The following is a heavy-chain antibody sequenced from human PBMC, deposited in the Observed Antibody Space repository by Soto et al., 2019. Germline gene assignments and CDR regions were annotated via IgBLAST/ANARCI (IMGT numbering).Heavy chain of an antibody. CDR3: ARGSYYSGWV. Sequence: TLSLTCAISGDSVSSTSTAWSWIRQSPSRGLEWLGRTYYRSKWYSDYAVSVKSRITINPDTSKNQFSLQLNSVTPEDTAVYYCARGSYYSGWVWGQGTLVTVSS. V-gene: IGHV6-1*01. D-gene: IGHD6-19*01. CDR2: TYYRSKWYS. CDR1: GDSVSSTSTA. J-gene: IGHJ4*02.